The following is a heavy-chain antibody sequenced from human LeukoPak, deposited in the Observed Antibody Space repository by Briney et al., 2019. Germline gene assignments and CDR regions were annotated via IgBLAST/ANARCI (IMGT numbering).Heavy chain of an antibody. V-gene: IGHV3-23*01. D-gene: IGHD6-13*01. Sequence: GSLRLPCAASGFTFSSYAMSWVRQAPGKGLEWVSAISGSGGSTYYADSVKGRFTISRDNSKNTLYLQMNSLGAEDTAVYYCAKMGSAAQIDYWGQGTLVTVSS. J-gene: IGHJ4*02. CDR3: AKMGSAAQIDY. CDR1: GFTFSSYA. CDR2: ISGSGGST.